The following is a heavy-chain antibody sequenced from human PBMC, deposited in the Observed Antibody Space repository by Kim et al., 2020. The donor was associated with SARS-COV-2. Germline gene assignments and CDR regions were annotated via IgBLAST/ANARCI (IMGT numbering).Heavy chain of an antibody. V-gene: IGHV1-8*01. CDR1: GYTFTSYD. Sequence: ASVKVSCKASGYTFTSYDINWVRQATGQGLEWMGWMNPNSGNTGYAQKFQGRVTMTRNTSISTAYMELSSLRSEDTAVYYCARGLNVLLWFGELSGNWFDPWGQGTLVTVSS. J-gene: IGHJ5*02. D-gene: IGHD3-10*01. CDR3: ARGLNVLLWFGELSGNWFDP. CDR2: MNPNSGNT.